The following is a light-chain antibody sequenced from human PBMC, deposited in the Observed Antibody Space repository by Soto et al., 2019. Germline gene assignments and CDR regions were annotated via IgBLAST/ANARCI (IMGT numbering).Light chain of an antibody. J-gene: IGKJ5*01. CDR3: MQGTHCHFS. CDR2: KVS. Sequence: VVLTQSPLSLPVTLGQPASISCRSSQSLGYSDGNTYLHWFQQRPGQSPRSLIYKVSNRDSGVPDRFIGRRSSTDSTPKTSSVEAEDVVVSYCMQGTHCHFSVGQGTRLEIK. V-gene: IGKV2-30*01. CDR1: QSLGYSDGNTY.